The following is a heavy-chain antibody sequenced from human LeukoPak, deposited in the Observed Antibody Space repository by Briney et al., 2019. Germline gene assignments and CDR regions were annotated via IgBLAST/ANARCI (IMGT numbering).Heavy chain of an antibody. D-gene: IGHD1/OR15-1a*01. Sequence: SETLSLTCTVSGDSISNYYWTWIRQTPGKGLEWIGNLYHSGAADYNPSLKARVTTSVDTSKDQFSLSLRSSTAADTAVYFCARLGKTYYMDVWGTGTTVTVSS. CDR3: ARLGKTYYMDV. J-gene: IGHJ6*03. CDR1: GDSISNYY. CDR2: LYHSGAA. V-gene: IGHV4-59*08.